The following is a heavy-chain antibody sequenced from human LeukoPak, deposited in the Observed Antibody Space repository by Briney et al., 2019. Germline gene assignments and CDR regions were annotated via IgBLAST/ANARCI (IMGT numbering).Heavy chain of an antibody. CDR2: IIPILGIA. D-gene: IGHD3-22*01. V-gene: IGHV1-69*04. Sequence: SVNLSCKASGGTYSCYTISWLRQAPGQGLEWGGRIIPILGIAKHAQKIPGRVTFTAAKSTRTTYMELNRLRSEDTAVYYCARDLLESVVVVIGDALAIGARETMVTVPS. J-gene: IGHJ3*02. CDR1: GGTYSCYT. CDR3: ARDLLESVVVVIGDALAI.